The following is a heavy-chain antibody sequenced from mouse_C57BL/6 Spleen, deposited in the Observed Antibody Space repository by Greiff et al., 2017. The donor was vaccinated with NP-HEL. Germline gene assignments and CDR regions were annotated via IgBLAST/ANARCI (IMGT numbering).Heavy chain of an antibody. D-gene: IGHD1-1*01. CDR1: GFTFSSYT. CDR2: ISGGGGNT. V-gene: IGHV5-9*01. Sequence: VQLKESGGGLVKPGGSLKLSCAASGFTFSSYTMSWVRQTPEKRLEWVATISGGGGNTYYPDSVKGRFTISRDNAKNTLYLQMSSLRSEDTALYYCARHPVVANWYFDVWGTGTTVTVSS. J-gene: IGHJ1*03. CDR3: ARHPVVANWYFDV.